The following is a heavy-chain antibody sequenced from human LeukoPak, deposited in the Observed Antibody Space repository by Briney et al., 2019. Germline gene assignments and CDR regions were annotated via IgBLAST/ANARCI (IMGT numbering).Heavy chain of an antibody. CDR3: TRHTYYYGSGSKIDY. J-gene: IGHJ4*02. CDR2: IRSKAYGGTT. Sequence: GGSLRLSCTASGFTFGDYAMSWVRQAPGKGLEWVGFIRSKAYGGTTEYAASVKGRFTISRDDSKSTAYLQMNSLKTEDTAVYCCTRHTYYYGSGSKIDYWGQGTLVTVSS. V-gene: IGHV3-49*04. D-gene: IGHD3-10*01. CDR1: GFTFGDYA.